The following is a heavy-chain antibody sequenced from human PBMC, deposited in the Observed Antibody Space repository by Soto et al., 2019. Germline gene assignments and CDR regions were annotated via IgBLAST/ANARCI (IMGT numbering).Heavy chain of an antibody. V-gene: IGHV1-69*02. D-gene: IGHD2-15*01. CDR2: IIPILGIA. J-gene: IGHJ4*02. CDR3: ARGLYCSGGSCGY. CDR1: GGTFSSYT. Sequence: QVQLVQSGAEVKKPGSSVKVSCKASGGTFSSYTISWVRQAPGQGLEWMGRIIPILGIANYAQKFQGRVTITADKSTSTAYMELSSLSSEDTAVYYCARGLYCSGGSCGYWGQGTLVTVSS.